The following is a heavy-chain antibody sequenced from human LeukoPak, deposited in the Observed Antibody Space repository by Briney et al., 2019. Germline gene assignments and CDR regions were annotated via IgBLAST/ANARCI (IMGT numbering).Heavy chain of an antibody. CDR1: GFTFSSYA. V-gene: IGHV3-23*03. Sequence: PGGSLRLSCAASGFTFSSYAMTWVRQAPGKGLEWVSIIYSDYSGGSTYYADSVKGRFTISRDNSKNMLYLQMNSLRAEDTAVYSCGRGTVTAPDYWGQGTLVTVSS. CDR2: IYSDYSGGST. D-gene: IGHD4-17*01. CDR3: GRGTVTAPDY. J-gene: IGHJ4*02.